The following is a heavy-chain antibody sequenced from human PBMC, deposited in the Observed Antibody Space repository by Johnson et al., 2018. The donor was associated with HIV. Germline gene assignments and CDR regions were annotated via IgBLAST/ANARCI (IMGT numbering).Heavy chain of an antibody. CDR1: GFTFDDYD. CDR3: AISIPRPGWGDAFDI. D-gene: IGHD3-16*01. Sequence: VQLVESGGGVVRPGGSLRLSCVASGFTFDDYDMSWVRQAPGKGLEWVSLIYTGDSTSYADSVKGRFTISTDTSKNTLYLQMNALRAEDTAVYYCAISIPRPGWGDAFDIWGQGTMVTVSS. J-gene: IGHJ3*02. CDR2: IYTGDST. V-gene: IGHV3-66*01.